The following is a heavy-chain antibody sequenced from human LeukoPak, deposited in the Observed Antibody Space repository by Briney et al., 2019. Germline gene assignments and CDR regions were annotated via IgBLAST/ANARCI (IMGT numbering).Heavy chain of an antibody. Sequence: GGSLRLSCAASGFTFRDYWMSWVRQAPGKGLEWVANIRQDGSEQYYVDSVKGRFTISRDNAKNSLYLQMISLRAEDTAVYYCARDGYSSSWFEDYWGQGTLVTVSP. J-gene: IGHJ4*02. CDR2: IRQDGSEQ. V-gene: IGHV3-7*03. CDR3: ARDGYSSSWFEDY. D-gene: IGHD6-13*01. CDR1: GFTFRDYW.